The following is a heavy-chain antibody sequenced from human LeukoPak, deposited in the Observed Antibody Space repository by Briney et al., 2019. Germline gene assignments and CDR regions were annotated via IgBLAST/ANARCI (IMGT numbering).Heavy chain of an antibody. D-gene: IGHD6-19*01. CDR1: GFTFSSYA. J-gene: IGHJ4*02. Sequence: GGSLRLSCAASGFTFSSYAMSWVRQAPGKGLEWVSAISGSGGSTYYADSVKGRFTISRDNSKNTRYLQMNSLRAEDTAVYYCAKDLSIAVASREGTDYWGQGTLVTVSS. CDR3: AKDLSIAVASREGTDY. CDR2: ISGSGGST. V-gene: IGHV3-23*01.